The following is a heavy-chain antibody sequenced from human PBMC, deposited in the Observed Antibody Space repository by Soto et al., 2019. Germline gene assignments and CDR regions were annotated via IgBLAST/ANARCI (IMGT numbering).Heavy chain of an antibody. CDR1: GFTFGSYS. CDR2: ISSSSSTI. J-gene: IGHJ4*02. Sequence: EVQLVESGGGLVQPGGSLRLSCAASGFTFGSYSMNWVRQAPGKGLEWVSYISSSSSTIYYADSVEGRFTISRDNDKNSLYLQMNSLRAEDTALYYCVKDGAYSYGPDDYWGQGTLVTVSS. D-gene: IGHD5-18*01. V-gene: IGHV3-48*01. CDR3: VKDGAYSYGPDDY.